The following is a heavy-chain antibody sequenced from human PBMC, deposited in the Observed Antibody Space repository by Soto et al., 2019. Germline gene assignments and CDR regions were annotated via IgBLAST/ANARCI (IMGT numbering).Heavy chain of an antibody. V-gene: IGHV3-30-3*01. Sequence: QAQLVESGGGVVQPGRSLRLSCAASGFTFNIYALHWVRQAPGKGLEWVVVISFDGTKKYYSDSVKGRFTISRDNLKNTLYLQMNNLRVEDAALYFCAREDDYGYRYINYGLDVWGQGTTVTVSS. CDR3: AREDDYGYRYINYGLDV. D-gene: IGHD4-17*01. J-gene: IGHJ6*02. CDR1: GFTFNIYA. CDR2: ISFDGTKK.